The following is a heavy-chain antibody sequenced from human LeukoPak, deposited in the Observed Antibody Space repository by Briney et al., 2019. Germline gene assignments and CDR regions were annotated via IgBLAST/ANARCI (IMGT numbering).Heavy chain of an antibody. Sequence: SETLSLTCTVSGGSISSYYWSWIRQPPGKGLEWIAYMYYSGSTNYNPSLRSRVTISVDTSKNQFSLKLSSVTAADTAVYYCAKGGAYYEFWTGYYRGQTWFDPWGQGILVTVSS. CDR3: AKGGAYYEFWTGYYRGQTWFDP. J-gene: IGHJ5*02. CDR2: MYYSGST. CDR1: GGSISSYY. V-gene: IGHV4-59*08. D-gene: IGHD3-3*01.